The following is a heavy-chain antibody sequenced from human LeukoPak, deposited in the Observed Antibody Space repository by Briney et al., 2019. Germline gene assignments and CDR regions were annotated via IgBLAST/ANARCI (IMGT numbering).Heavy chain of an antibody. CDR1: GGSVSSGSYY. V-gene: IGHV4-61*01. D-gene: IGHD2-21*02. J-gene: IGHJ4*02. CDR2: ISYSGST. CDR3: ARGLVVVTSGLAYFDY. Sequence: PSETLSLTCTVSGGSVSSGSYYWSWIRQPPGTGLEWIGYISYSGSTNQNPSLKSRVTISVDTTKNQFSLKLSSVTAADTAVYYCARGLVVVTSGLAYFDYWGQGTLVTVSS.